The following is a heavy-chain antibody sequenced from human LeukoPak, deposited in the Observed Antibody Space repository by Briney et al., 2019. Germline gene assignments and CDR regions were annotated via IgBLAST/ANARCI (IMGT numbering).Heavy chain of an antibody. CDR1: GFTFSNYN. V-gene: IGHV3-21*01. J-gene: IGHJ4*02. D-gene: IGHD6-13*01. Sequence: PGGSLRLSCAASGFTFSNYNMNWIRQAPGKGLEWVSSISSSSSYIYYADLVKGRFTISRDNAKSSVYLQMNSLRAEDTAVYYCARPGGLAAAGASSDFEHWGQGTLVTVSS. CDR2: ISSSSSYI. CDR3: ARPGGLAAAGASSDFEH.